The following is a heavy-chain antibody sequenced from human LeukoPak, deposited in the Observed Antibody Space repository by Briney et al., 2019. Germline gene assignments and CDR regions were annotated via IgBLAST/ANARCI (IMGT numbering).Heavy chain of an antibody. CDR1: GGSISSSSSY. CDR2: INHSGNT. V-gene: IGHV4-39*07. CDR3: ARGENPLNSHIAIIDY. D-gene: IGHD6-13*01. Sequence: SETLSLTCSVSGGSISSSSSYWGWIRQPPGKGLEWTGSINHSGNTYYNPPLKSRVTMSVDTSKNQFSLKLSSVTAADTAVYYCARGENPLNSHIAIIDYWGQGTLVTVSS. J-gene: IGHJ4*02.